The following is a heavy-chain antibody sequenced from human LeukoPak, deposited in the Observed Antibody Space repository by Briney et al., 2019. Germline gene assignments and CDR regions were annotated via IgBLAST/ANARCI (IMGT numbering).Heavy chain of an antibody. J-gene: IGHJ4*02. D-gene: IGHD3-22*01. CDR1: GFTFSNFG. V-gene: IGHV3-30*03. CDR3: ARKRSSSGPFDY. CDR2: ISYDGKNE. Sequence: GRSLRLSCAASGFTFSNFGMHWVRQAPGKGLEWVAVISYDGKNEYYTDSVKGRFTISRDNAKNSLYLQMNSLRAEDTAVYYCARKRSSSGPFDYWGQGTLVTVSS.